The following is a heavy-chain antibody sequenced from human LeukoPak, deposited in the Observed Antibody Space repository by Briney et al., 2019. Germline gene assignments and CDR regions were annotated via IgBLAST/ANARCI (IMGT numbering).Heavy chain of an antibody. CDR1: GYTFTSYG. D-gene: IGHD6-13*01. CDR3: ARASGAPRAVAAAGSFRYYYYGMDV. V-gene: IGHV1-18*01. J-gene: IGHJ6*02. Sequence: ASVKVSCKASGYTFTSYGISWVRQAPGQGLEWMGWISAYNGNTNYVQKLQGRVTMTTDTSTSTAYMELRSLRSDDTAVYYCARASGAPRAVAAAGSFRYYYYGMDVWGQGTTVTVSS. CDR2: ISAYNGNT.